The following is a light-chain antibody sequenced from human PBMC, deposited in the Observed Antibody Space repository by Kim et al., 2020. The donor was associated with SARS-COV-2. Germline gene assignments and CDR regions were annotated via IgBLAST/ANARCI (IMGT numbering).Light chain of an antibody. Sequence: DIQMTQSPSSLSASVGDRVTITCRASQSISSYLNWYQQKPGKAPKLLIYAASSLQSGVPSRFSVSGSGTDFTLTISSLQPEDFATYYCQQSYSTPFTFGGGTKVDIK. CDR3: QQSYSTPFT. CDR2: AAS. CDR1: QSISSY. V-gene: IGKV1-39*01. J-gene: IGKJ4*01.